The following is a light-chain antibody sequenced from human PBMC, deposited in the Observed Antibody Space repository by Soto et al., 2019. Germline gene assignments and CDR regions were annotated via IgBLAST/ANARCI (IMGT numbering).Light chain of an antibody. CDR3: QQSYSSPPT. Sequence: DIQMTQSPSSLSASVGDRVTITCRASQSISNYLNWYQHKPGKAPNPLIYAASTLQSGVPSRFSGSRSVTDFTLTITHLQPEDFASYYCQQSYSSPPTFGQGTKLEIK. CDR2: AAS. CDR1: QSISNY. V-gene: IGKV1-39*01. J-gene: IGKJ2*01.